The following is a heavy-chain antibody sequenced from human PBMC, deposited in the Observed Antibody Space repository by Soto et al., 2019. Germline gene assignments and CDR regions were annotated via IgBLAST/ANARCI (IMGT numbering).Heavy chain of an antibody. D-gene: IGHD3-22*01. J-gene: IGHJ5*02. Sequence: QVQLQESGPGLVKPSQTLSLTCTVSGGSISSGGYYWSWIRQHPGKGLEWIGYIYYSGSTYYNPSLKSRVTIAVDTSKNQFSLKLSSVTAADTAVYYCARCDVITNNWFDPWGQGTLVTVSS. CDR3: ARCDVITNNWFDP. CDR2: IYYSGST. CDR1: GGSISSGGYY. V-gene: IGHV4-31*03.